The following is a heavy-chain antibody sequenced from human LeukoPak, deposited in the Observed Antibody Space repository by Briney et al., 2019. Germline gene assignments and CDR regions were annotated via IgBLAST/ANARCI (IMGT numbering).Heavy chain of an antibody. V-gene: IGHV3-66*02. CDR3: ARQRGYSGYEPLDY. CDR1: GFTVSSNY. CDR2: IYSGGST. Sequence: GGSLRLSCAASGFTVSSNYMSWVRQAPGKGLEWVSVIYSGGSTYYADSVKGRFTISRDSSKNTLYLQMNSLRAEDTAVYYCARQRGYSGYEPLDYWGQGTLVTVSS. J-gene: IGHJ4*02. D-gene: IGHD5-12*01.